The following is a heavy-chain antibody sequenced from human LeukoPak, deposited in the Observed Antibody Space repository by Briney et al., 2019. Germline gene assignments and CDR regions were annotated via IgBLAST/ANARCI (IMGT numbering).Heavy chain of an antibody. CDR2: ISGSGGST. J-gene: IGHJ4*02. CDR3: ARLLRARNYYNSSGYHIGY. D-gene: IGHD3-22*01. V-gene: IGHV3-23*01. Sequence: GGSLRLSCVASGFTFSSYAMSWVRQAPGKGLEWVSAISGSGGSTYYADSVKGRFTISRDNSKNTLYLQMNSLRAEDTAVYYCARLLRARNYYNSSGYHIGYWGQGTLVTVSS. CDR1: GFTFSSYA.